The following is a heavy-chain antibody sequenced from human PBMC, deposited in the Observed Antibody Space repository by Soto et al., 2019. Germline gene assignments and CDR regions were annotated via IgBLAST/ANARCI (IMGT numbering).Heavy chain of an antibody. CDR2: ISYDGSNK. J-gene: IGHJ6*02. CDR3: AKDRMDV. CDR1: GFTFSSYG. Sequence: QVQLVESGGGVVQPGRSLRLSCAASGFTFSSYGMHWVRQAPGKGLEWVAVISYDGSNKYYADSVKGRFTISRDNSKNTLYLQMNCLRAEDTAVYYCAKDRMDVWGQGTTVTVSS. V-gene: IGHV3-30*18.